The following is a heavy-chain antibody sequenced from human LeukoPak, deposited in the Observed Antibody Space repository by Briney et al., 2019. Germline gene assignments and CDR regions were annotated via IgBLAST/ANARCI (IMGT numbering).Heavy chain of an antibody. D-gene: IGHD4-11*01. V-gene: IGHV3-49*03. J-gene: IGHJ4*02. CDR1: GFTFGDYA. CDR3: TRERDYTDEY. CDR2: IRGKGSGGST. Sequence: GGSLRLSCTASGFTFGDYAMSWFRQAPGKGLEWVGFIRGKGSGGSTEYAASVKGRFTISRDDSRSMAYLQMDGLRTEDTAVYYCTRERDYTDEYWGQGTLVTVS.